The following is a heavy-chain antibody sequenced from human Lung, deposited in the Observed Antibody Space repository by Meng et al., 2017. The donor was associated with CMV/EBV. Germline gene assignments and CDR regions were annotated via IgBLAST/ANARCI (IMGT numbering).Heavy chain of an antibody. CDR3: ARRWGASVGVYYYYGMDV. CDR2: ITYSSSYK. J-gene: IGHJ6*02. V-gene: IGHV3-21*06. D-gene: IGHD2-8*01. Sequence: SXAASGFNFSDYSMNWVRQAPGKGQEWVSSITYSSSYKKYADSVKGRFTISRDNAKNSLFLQMSSLRAEDTAGYYCARRWGASVGVYYYYGMDVWGQGTTVXVSS. CDR1: GFNFSDYS.